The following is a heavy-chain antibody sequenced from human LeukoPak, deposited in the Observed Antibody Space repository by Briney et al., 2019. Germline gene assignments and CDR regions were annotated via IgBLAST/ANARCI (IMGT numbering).Heavy chain of an antibody. Sequence: ASVKASCKASGGTFSSFAINWVRQAPGQGLEWMGWINSNTGGTNYVQKFQGRVTMTRDTTISTAYMELNRVTSDDTAVYYCARAPGVTLVRGVAGPYYFDYWGQGTLVTVSS. CDR2: INSNTGGT. D-gene: IGHD3-10*01. CDR1: GGTFSSFA. V-gene: IGHV1-2*02. J-gene: IGHJ4*02. CDR3: ARAPGVTLVRGVAGPYYFDY.